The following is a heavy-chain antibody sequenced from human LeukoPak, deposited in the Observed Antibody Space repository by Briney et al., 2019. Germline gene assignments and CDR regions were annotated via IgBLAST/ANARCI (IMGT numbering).Heavy chain of an antibody. V-gene: IGHV4-4*02. Sequence: SETLSLTCAVSGGSISSSNWWSWVRQPPGKGLEWIGEIYHSGSTNYNPSLKSRVTISVDTSKNQFSLKLSSVTAADTAVYYCAREYYDFWSGYRYYFDYWGQGTLVTVSS. CDR3: AREYYDFWSGYRYYFDY. D-gene: IGHD3-3*01. CDR1: GGSISSSNW. CDR2: IYHSGST. J-gene: IGHJ4*02.